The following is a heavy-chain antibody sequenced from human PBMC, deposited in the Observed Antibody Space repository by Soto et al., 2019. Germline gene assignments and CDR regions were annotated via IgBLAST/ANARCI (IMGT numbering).Heavy chain of an antibody. Sequence: PSETLSLTCAVYGGSFSAYYWSWVRQPPGKGLEWIGEIIHSESTKYNPSLKSRVIISVDTSKNQFSLKLSSVTAADTAVYYCARGKLSDYVWGSYRYHFDYWGQGTVVTVSS. CDR1: GGSFSAYY. D-gene: IGHD3-16*02. CDR2: IIHSEST. CDR3: ARGKLSDYVWGSYRYHFDY. V-gene: IGHV4-34*01. J-gene: IGHJ4*02.